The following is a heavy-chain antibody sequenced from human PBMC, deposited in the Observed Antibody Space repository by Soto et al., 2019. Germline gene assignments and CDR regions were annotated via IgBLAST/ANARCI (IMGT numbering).Heavy chain of an antibody. V-gene: IGHV1-18*01. J-gene: IGHJ6*02. Sequence: QVQLVQSGAEVKKPGASVKVSCKASGYTFTSYGISWVRQAPGQGVEWMGWISAYNGNTNYAQKLQGRVTMTTGTSTSTAYMELRSLRSDDTAVYYCARDGGIYGSGGSCYSDSYYGMDVWGQGTTVTVSS. CDR1: GYTFTSYG. D-gene: IGHD2-15*01. CDR3: ARDGGIYGSGGSCYSDSYYGMDV. CDR2: ISAYNGNT.